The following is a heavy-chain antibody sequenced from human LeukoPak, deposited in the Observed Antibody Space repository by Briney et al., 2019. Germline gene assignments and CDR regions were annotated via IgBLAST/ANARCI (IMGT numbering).Heavy chain of an antibody. J-gene: IGHJ4*02. V-gene: IGHV4-31*03. D-gene: IGHD3-10*01. CDR2: IYYSGST. CDR3: ARGIGTSYYYGSGSTSSYDY. Sequence: TLSLTCTVSGGSISSGGYYWSWIRQHPGKGLEWIGYIYYSGSTYYNPSLKSRVTISVDTSKNQFSLKLSSVTAADTAVYYCARGIGTSYYYGSGSTSSYDYWGQGTLVTVSS. CDR1: GGSISSGGYY.